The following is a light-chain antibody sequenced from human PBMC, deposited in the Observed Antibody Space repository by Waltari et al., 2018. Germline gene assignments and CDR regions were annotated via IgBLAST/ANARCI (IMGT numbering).Light chain of an antibody. V-gene: IGLV6-57*03. CDR2: EYD. J-gene: IGLJ2*01. CDR1: SGSIASNH. CDR3: QSYDNSDHVV. Sequence: FLLTPPHSVPDSPGQTVTTPCSRSSGSIASNHVQCYQHHPGRAPTTVIYEYDQRPSVVPDRFSGSINSSSNSASLTISGLKTEDEADYYCQSYDNSDHVVFGGGTKLTVL.